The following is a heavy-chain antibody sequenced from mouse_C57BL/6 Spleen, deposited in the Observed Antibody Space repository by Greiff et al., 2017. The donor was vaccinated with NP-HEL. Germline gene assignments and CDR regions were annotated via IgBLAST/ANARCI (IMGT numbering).Heavy chain of an antibody. Sequence: QVQLQQPGAELVKPGASVKMSCKASGYTFTSYWITWVKQRPGQGLEWIGDIYPGSGSTNYNEKFKSKATLTVDTSSSTAYVQLSSLTSEDSAVYYCARVGVYYDYDGGFAYWGQGTLVTVSA. V-gene: IGHV1-55*01. CDR3: ARVGVYYDYDGGFAY. D-gene: IGHD2-4*01. CDR2: IYPGSGST. CDR1: GYTFTSYW. J-gene: IGHJ3*01.